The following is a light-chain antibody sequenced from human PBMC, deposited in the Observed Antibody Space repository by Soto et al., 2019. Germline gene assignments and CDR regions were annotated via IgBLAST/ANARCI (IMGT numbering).Light chain of an antibody. J-gene: IGKJ1*01. V-gene: IGKV3-15*01. CDR2: LAS. CDR1: QSVGTD. Sequence: EIVMTQSPATLSVSPGERATLSSRAGQSVGTDLAWYQQKPGQGPRLLIYLASTRAPGIPARFSGSGSGTEFALTISSLQSEDFAIYYCQQFQTWTWTFGQGTKVEIK. CDR3: QQFQTWTWT.